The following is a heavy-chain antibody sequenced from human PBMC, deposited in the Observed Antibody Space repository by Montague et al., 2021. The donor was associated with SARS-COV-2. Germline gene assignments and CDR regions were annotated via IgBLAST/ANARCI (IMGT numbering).Heavy chain of an antibody. V-gene: IGHV4-39*02. J-gene: IGHJ4*02. Sequence: SETLSLTCSVSSCSIISSGYYWCWIRQPPGKELEWIGNIYYSGTTYYNPSLQSRGTISVDTSKNHLSLRLSSVTAADTAVYFCARGMIRGVTTPFDYWGQGTMVTVSS. CDR2: IYYSGTT. CDR3: ARGMIRGVTTPFDY. D-gene: IGHD3-10*01. CDR1: SCSIISSGYY.